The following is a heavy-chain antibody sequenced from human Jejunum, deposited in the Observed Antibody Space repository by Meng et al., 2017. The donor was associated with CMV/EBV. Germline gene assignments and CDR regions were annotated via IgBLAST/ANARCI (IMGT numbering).Heavy chain of an antibody. D-gene: IGHD2-2*02. CDR3: VREGYFCSSSSCYKSFDY. Sequence: FTDSFLHWVGQAPGQGLEWVGLINVNSGETSSAQNLQGRVTMTRDTSISTVYMDLSRLRSDDTALYYCVREGYFCSSSSCYKSFDYWGQGTLVTVSS. CDR2: INVNSGET. V-gene: IGHV1-2*02. J-gene: IGHJ4*02. CDR1: FTDSF.